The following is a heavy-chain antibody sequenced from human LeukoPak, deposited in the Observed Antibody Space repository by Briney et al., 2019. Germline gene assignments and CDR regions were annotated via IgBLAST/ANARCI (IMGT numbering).Heavy chain of an antibody. Sequence: RPGGSLRLSCAVSGFTLSAYSMNWVRQAPGKGLEWISYISSTSTIHYADSVKGRFTISRDNAKSSLYLQMNSLRDEDSAVYYCARGPYSSGWFSVYWGQGALVTVSS. CDR2: ISSTSTI. V-gene: IGHV3-48*02. J-gene: IGHJ4*02. CDR1: GFTLSAYS. CDR3: ARGPYSSGWFSVY. D-gene: IGHD6-19*01.